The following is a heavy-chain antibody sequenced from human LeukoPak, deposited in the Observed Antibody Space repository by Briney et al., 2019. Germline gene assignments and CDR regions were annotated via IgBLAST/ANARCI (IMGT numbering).Heavy chain of an antibody. D-gene: IGHD2-15*01. CDR1: GYTFTSYG. CDR3: ARDGDIVVVVAARGYDAFEI. J-gene: IGHJ3*02. V-gene: IGHV1-18*04. Sequence: ASVKVSCKASGYTFTSYGISWVRQAPGQGLEWMGWISAYNGNTNYAQKLQGRVTMTTDTSTSTAYMELRSLRSDDTAVYHCARDGDIVVVVAARGYDAFEIWGQGTMVTVSS. CDR2: ISAYNGNT.